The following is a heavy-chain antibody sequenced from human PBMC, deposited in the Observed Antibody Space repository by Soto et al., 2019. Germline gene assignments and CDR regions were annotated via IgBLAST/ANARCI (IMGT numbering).Heavy chain of an antibody. CDR1: GFTFSSYA. D-gene: IGHD1-26*01. J-gene: IGHJ4*02. CDR2: IWYDGTNK. CDR3: ARAQSSGNYYSDY. V-gene: IGHV3-33*01. Sequence: QVQLVESGGGVVQPGRSLRLSCAASGFTFSSYAMHWVRQAPGKGLEWVAVIWYDGTNKYYADSVKGRFTISRDNSKNTLYLQMISLRGEDTAVYYCARAQSSGNYYSDYWGQGTLVTVSS.